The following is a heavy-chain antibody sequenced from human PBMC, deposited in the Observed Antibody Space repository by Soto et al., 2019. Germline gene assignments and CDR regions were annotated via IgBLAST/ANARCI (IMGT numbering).Heavy chain of an antibody. CDR2: IRSKANSYAT. CDR3: TRHLNDYDFWSGYYRSHYYYYYGMDV. CDR1: GFTFSGSA. V-gene: IGHV3-73*01. J-gene: IGHJ6*02. Sequence: HPGGSLRLSCAASGFTFSGSAMHWVRQASGKGLEWVGRIRSKANSYATAYAASVKGRFAISRDDSKNTAYLQMNSLKTEDTAVYYCTRHLNDYDFWSGYYRSHYYYYYGMDVWGQGTTVTVS. D-gene: IGHD3-3*01.